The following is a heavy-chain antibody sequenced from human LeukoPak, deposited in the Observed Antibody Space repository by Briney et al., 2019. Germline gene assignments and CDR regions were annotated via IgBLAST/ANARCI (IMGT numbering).Heavy chain of an antibody. CDR2: IDPGVSDT. CDR3: ARSPYSGRYSYFDY. V-gene: IGHV5-51*01. CDR1: GYTFTSYW. J-gene: IGHJ4*02. Sequence: GESLKISCKGSGYTFTSYWIGWVRQTPGKGLEWMGIIDPGVSDTRYSPSFQGQVTISADKSISTSYLRWSSLKPSDTAMYYCARSPYSGRYSYFDYWGQGTLVTVSS. D-gene: IGHD1-26*01.